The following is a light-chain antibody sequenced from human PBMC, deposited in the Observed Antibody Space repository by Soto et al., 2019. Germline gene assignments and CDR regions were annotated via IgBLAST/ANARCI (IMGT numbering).Light chain of an antibody. V-gene: IGKV1-39*01. J-gene: IGKJ2*01. CDR2: AAS. CDR1: QSISSY. CDR3: QQSYGTPRT. Sequence: DIQMTQSPSSLSASVGDRVTITCRASQSISSYLNWYQQKPGKAPKLLIYAASSLQSGVPSRFSGSGSGTDFTLTISSLQPEDFATYYCQQSYGTPRTIGQGTKLEIK.